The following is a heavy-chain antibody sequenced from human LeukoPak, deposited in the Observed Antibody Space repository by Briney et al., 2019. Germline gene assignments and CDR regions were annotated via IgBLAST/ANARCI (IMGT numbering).Heavy chain of an antibody. J-gene: IGHJ6*02. CDR3: VTGPPEHFYHGLDV. V-gene: IGHV1-46*01. CDR2: ITPGGGRT. CDR1: GHTFTRYY. Sequence: ASVKVSCTASGHTFTRYYMHWVRQAPGLGLAWMGVITPGGGRTTYAQYFQGRVTMTSDTSTSTVYMELSSLRSDDTAVYYCVTGPPEHFYHGLDVWGQGTTVTVSS.